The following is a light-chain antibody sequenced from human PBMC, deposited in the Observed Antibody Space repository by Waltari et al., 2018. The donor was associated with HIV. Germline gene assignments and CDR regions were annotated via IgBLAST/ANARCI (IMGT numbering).Light chain of an antibody. CDR1: SPNIGAGFE. V-gene: IGLV1-40*01. CDR2: ANN. CDR3: QSYDSSLRGYA. J-gene: IGLJ1*01. Sequence: QSVLTQPPSVSGAPGQRVTISCTGSSPNIGAGFEVTRYQQLPRTAPKLLLYANNNRPSGVPDRFSGSKSGTSASLAITGLQAEDEADYYCQSYDSSLRGYAFGTGTKVSVL.